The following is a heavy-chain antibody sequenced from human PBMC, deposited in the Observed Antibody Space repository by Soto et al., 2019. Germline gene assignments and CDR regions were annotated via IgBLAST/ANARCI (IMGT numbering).Heavy chain of an antibody. CDR2: TYYRSKWYN. V-gene: IGHV6-1*01. J-gene: IGHJ6*02. Sequence: PSQTLSLTCAISGDSVSSNSAAWNRIRQSPSRGLEWLGRTYYRSKWYNDYAVSVKSRITINPDTSKNQNSLQLNSVTPEDTAVYYCSRVDFRHSGYSPYYYGMDVWGQGTTVTVSS. CDR3: SRVDFRHSGYSPYYYGMDV. D-gene: IGHD5-12*01. CDR1: GDSVSSNSAA.